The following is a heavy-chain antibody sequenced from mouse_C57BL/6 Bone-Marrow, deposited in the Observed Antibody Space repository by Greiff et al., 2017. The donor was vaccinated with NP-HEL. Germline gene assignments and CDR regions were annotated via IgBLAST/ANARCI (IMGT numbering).Heavy chain of an antibody. D-gene: IGHD2-3*01. CDR2: IYPGSGST. Sequence: VQLQQPGAELVKPGASVKMSCKASGYTFTSYWITWVKQRPGQGLEWIGDIYPGSGSTNYNEKFKSKATLTVDTSSSTAYMQLSSLTSEDSAVYYCARGGLYDGYFDVWGTGTTVTVSS. CDR3: ARGGLYDGYFDV. CDR1: GYTFTSYW. J-gene: IGHJ1*03. V-gene: IGHV1-55*01.